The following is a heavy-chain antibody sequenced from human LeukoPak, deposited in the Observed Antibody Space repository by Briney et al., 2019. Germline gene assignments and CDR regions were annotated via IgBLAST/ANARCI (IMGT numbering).Heavy chain of an antibody. J-gene: IGHJ4*02. V-gene: IGHV3-74*01. D-gene: IGHD3-16*01. CDR3: ARDLSDVSGDYFDY. CDR2: INYDGST. CDR1: GFTFSNYW. Sequence: GGSLRLSCAASGFTFSNYWMHWFRQAPGKGLVWVSRINYDGSTNYADSVKGRFTISRDNARNTLYMQMNSLRAEDTAVYYCARDLSDVSGDYFDYWGQGTLVTVSS.